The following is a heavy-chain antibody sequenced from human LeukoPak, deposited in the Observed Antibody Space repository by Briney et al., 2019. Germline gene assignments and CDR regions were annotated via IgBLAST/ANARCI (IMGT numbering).Heavy chain of an antibody. J-gene: IGHJ4*02. CDR3: VRDYNWGFDY. CDR2: ISSSGSTI. CDR1: GFRFSSYE. Sequence: GGSLRLAFEAAGFRFSSYEMFCVRVARGSGLEWVSYISSSGSTIYYADSVKGRFTISRDNSKNNVYLQMYSLRVEDTSIYYCVRDYNWGFDYWGQGTVVTVSS. V-gene: IGHV3-48*03. D-gene: IGHD1-1*01.